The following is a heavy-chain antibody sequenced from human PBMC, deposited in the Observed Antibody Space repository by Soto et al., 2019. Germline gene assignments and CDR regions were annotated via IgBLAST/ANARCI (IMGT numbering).Heavy chain of an antibody. CDR1: GGTFSSYA. V-gene: IGHV1-69*06. Sequence: QVQLVQSGAEVKKPGSSVKVSCKASGGTFSSYAISWVRQAPGQGLEWMGGIIPIFGTANYAQKFQGRVTITADKSTSTAYMELISLRSEDTAVYYCARVGRYYYGSGSYFDYWGQGTLVTVSS. CDR3: ARVGRYYYGSGSYFDY. CDR2: IIPIFGTA. J-gene: IGHJ4*02. D-gene: IGHD3-10*01.